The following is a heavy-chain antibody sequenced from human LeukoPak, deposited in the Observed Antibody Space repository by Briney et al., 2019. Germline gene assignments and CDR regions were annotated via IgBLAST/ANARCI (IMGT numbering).Heavy chain of an antibody. D-gene: IGHD6-19*01. CDR1: GGSISITSYY. J-gene: IGHJ4*02. Sequence: SETLSVTCTVSGGSISITSYYWAWIRQPPGKGLEWIASVYFDGSTYYTPSLKSRLTISVDTSRNQFSLKVSSVTAADTAVYYCARHSVSGADDYWGQGTLVTVSS. CDR2: VYFDGST. CDR3: ARHSVSGADDY. V-gene: IGHV4-39*01.